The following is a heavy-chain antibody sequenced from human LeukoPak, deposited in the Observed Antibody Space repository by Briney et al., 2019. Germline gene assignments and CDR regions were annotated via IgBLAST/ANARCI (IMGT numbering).Heavy chain of an antibody. Sequence: ASVKVSCKASGYTFTRYDINWLRQAPGQGLEWMGWMNPNSGNTGYAQKFQGRVTMTRNTSISTAYMELSSLRSEDTAVYYCARGPLYLTTWGQGTLVTVSS. CDR2: MNPNSGNT. CDR3: ARGPLYLTT. J-gene: IGHJ5*02. D-gene: IGHD2-2*02. CDR1: GYTFTRYD. V-gene: IGHV1-8*01.